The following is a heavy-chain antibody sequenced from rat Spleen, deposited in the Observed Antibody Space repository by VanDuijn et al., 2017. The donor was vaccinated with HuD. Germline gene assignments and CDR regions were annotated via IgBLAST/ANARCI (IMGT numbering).Heavy chain of an antibody. CDR1: GYSITSSYR. CDR3: AREGNNNYDVMDA. J-gene: IGHJ4*01. D-gene: IGHD1-10*01. CDR2: INSAGST. V-gene: IGHV3-3*01. Sequence: EVQLQESGPGLVKPSQSLSLTCSVTGYSITSSYRWNWIRKFPGNKLEWMGYINSAGSTNYNPSLKSRISITRDTSKNQFFLQVNSVTTEDTATYYCAREGNNNYDVMDAWGQGASVTVSS.